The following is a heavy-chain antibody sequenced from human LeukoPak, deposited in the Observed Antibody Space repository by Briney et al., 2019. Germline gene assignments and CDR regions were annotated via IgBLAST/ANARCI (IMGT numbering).Heavy chain of an antibody. CDR3: ARDRRYYDILTGYNYYYYMDV. D-gene: IGHD3-9*01. CDR1: GYTFTSYY. J-gene: IGHJ6*03. V-gene: IGHV1-46*01. CDR2: INPSGGST. Sequence: ASVKVSCKASGYTFTSYYMHWVRQAPGQGLEWMGIINPSGGSTSYAQKFQGRVTMTRDTSTSTVYMELRSLRSDDTAVYYCARDRRYYDILTGYNYYYYMDVWGKGTTVTISS.